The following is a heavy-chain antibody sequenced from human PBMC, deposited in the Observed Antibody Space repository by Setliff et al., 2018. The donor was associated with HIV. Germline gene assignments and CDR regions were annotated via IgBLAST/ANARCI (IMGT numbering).Heavy chain of an antibody. D-gene: IGHD3-22*01. J-gene: IGHJ5*02. CDR3: ASEPRTYYYDSSGYEA. CDR1: GFSFGSYG. Sequence: GGSLRLSCAASGFSFGSYGLHWVRQAPGKGLEWLTFIRYDGTNEYYADSVKGRFTISRDNSKNTLYLQMNSLRAEDTAVYYCASEPRTYYYDSSGYEAWGQGTLVTVSS. V-gene: IGHV3-30*02. CDR2: IRYDGTNE.